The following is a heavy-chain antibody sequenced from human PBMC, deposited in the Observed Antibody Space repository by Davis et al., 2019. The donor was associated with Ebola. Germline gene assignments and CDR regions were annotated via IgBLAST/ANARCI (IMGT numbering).Heavy chain of an antibody. CDR1: GYTFTSYG. CDR3: ATDSGIAAAADYYYYYYMDV. V-gene: IGHV1-69*13. J-gene: IGHJ6*03. Sequence: SVKVSCKASGYTFTSYGISWVRQAPGQGLEWMGGIIPIFGTANYAQKFQGRVTITADESTSTAYMELSSLRSEDTAVYYCATDSGIAAAADYYYYYYMDVWGKGTTVTVSS. D-gene: IGHD6-13*01. CDR2: IIPIFGTA.